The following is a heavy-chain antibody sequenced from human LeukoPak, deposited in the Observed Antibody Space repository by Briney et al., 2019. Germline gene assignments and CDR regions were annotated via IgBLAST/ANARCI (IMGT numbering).Heavy chain of an antibody. CDR1: GGSFSVYY. D-gene: IGHD5-18*01. CDR2: INHSGST. CDR3: ARGKSGYSYGSDY. V-gene: IGHV4-34*01. J-gene: IGHJ4*02. Sequence: SETLSLTCAVYGGSFSVYYWSWIRQPPGKGLEWIGEINHSGSTNSNPSLKSRVTISVDTSKNQFSLKLSSVTAADTAVYYCARGKSGYSYGSDYWGQGTLVTVSS.